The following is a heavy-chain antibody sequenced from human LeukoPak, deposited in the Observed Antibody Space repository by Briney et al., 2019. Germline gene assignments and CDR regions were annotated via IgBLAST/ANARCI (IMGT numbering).Heavy chain of an antibody. CDR2: ISSSSSTI. Sequence: GGSLRLSCAASGFTFSSYSMNWVRQAPGKGLEWVSYISSSSSTIYYADSVKGRFTISRDNAKNPLYLQMNSLRAEDTAVYYCARDYFGLLWFGELSDHWGQGTLVTVSS. D-gene: IGHD3-10*01. CDR1: GFTFSSYS. CDR3: ARDYFGLLWFGELSDH. J-gene: IGHJ5*02. V-gene: IGHV3-48*01.